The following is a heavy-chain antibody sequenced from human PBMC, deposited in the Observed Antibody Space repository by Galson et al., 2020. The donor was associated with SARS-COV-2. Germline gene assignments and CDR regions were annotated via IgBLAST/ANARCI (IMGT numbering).Heavy chain of an antibody. V-gene: IGHV1-18*01. CDR3: ARDMTYEDRITMIVVVTYYGMDV. CDR2: ISAYNGNT. D-gene: IGHD3-22*01. Sequence: ASVKVSCKASGYTFTSYGISWVRQAPGQGLEWMGWISAYNGNTNYAQKLQGRVTMTTDTSTSTAYMELRSLRSDDTAVYYCARDMTYEDRITMIVVVTYYGMDVWGQGTTVTVSS. J-gene: IGHJ6*02. CDR1: GYTFTSYG.